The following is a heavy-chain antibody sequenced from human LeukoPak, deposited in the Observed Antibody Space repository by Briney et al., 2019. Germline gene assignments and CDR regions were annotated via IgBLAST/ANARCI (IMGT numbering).Heavy chain of an antibody. CDR1: GGSVSSYY. CDR3: ARHGTISSESYFDY. D-gene: IGHD1-14*01. CDR2: IHNSRRT. Sequence: SSETLSLTCSASGGSVSSYYWSWIRQSPGKGLEWIGYIHNSRRTNYNPSLKSRVTGFVDTSKNQDSLRLSSVTAADTAVYYCARHGTISSESYFDYWGQGALVTVSS. V-gene: IGHV4-4*08. J-gene: IGHJ4*02.